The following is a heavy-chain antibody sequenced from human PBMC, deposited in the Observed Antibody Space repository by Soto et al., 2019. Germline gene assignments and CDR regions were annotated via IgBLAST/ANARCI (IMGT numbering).Heavy chain of an antibody. CDR2: IKTDGNSP. D-gene: IGHD6-19*01. V-gene: IGHV3-74*01. CDR1: GFTFSSYW. Sequence: EVQLVESGGGLVQPGGSLRLSCAASGFTFSSYWMHWVRQAPGKGLEWVSRIKTDGNSPTYADSVKGRFTISRDNAKNTLRLEMNSLRAEDTAVYYCARRDESRGSNHGMDVWGQGTTVTVSS. J-gene: IGHJ6*01. CDR3: ARRDESRGSNHGMDV.